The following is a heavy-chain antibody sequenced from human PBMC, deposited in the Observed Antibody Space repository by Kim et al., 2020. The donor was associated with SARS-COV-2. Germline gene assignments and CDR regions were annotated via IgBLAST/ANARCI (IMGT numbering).Heavy chain of an antibody. Sequence: AGANQYYADAVRGRFTISRDNSKNMVYLQMNSLGAEDTALYYCTTAFEYWGQGTLVTVSS. CDR3: TTAFEY. J-gene: IGHJ4*02. V-gene: IGHV3-30*07. CDR2: AGANQ.